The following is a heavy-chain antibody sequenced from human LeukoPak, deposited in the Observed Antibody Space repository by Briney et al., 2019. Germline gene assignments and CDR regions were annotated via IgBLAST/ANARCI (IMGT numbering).Heavy chain of an antibody. CDR2: IWYDGSNK. D-gene: IGHD4-17*01. Sequence: GGSLRLSCAASGFTFSSYGMHWVRQAPGKGLEWVAVIWYDGSNKYYADSVRGRFTISRDNSKNTLYLQMNSLRAEDTAVYYCAREGGEGDYIHYYYGMDVWGQGTTVTVSS. J-gene: IGHJ6*02. CDR3: AREGGEGDYIHYYYGMDV. CDR1: GFTFSSYG. V-gene: IGHV3-33*01.